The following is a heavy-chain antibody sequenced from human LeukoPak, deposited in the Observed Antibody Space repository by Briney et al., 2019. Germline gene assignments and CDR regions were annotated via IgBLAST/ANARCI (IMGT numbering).Heavy chain of an antibody. CDR1: GGSISSSSYY. CDR2: IFYSGSP. Sequence: SETLSPTCTVSGGSISSSSYYWGWIRQPPGKGLEWIGSIFYSGSPYYNPSLKSRVTISVDTSKNQFSLKLTSVTAADTAMYYCARLKGVPAADYWGQGTLVTVSS. V-gene: IGHV4-39*01. J-gene: IGHJ4*02. D-gene: IGHD2-2*01. CDR3: ARLKGVPAADY.